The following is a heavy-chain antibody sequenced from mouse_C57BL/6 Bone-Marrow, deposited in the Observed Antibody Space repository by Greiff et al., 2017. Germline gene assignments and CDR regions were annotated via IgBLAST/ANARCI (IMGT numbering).Heavy chain of an antibody. CDR1: GYTFTGYW. CDR3: STSSRLPCYYAMDY. CDR2: ILPGSGST. J-gene: IGHJ4*01. V-gene: IGHV1-9*01. Sequence: QVQLQQSGAELMKPGASVKLSCKATGYTFTGYWIEWVKQRPGHGLEWIGEILPGSGSTNYNEKFKGKATFTADTSSNTAYMQLSSLTTENSAIYYCSTSSRLPCYYAMDYWGQGTSVTVSS. D-gene: IGHD3-2*02.